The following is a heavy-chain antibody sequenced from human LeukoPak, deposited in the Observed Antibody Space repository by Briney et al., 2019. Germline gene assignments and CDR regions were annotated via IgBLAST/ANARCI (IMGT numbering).Heavy chain of an antibody. CDR2: INHSGST. D-gene: IGHD6-6*01. CDR1: GGSFSGYY. J-gene: IGHJ4*02. Sequence: SETLSLTCAVYGGSFSGYYWSWIRQPPGKGLEWIGEINHSGSTNYNPSLKSRVTISVDTSKNQFSLKPSSVTAADTAVYYCARGRARLVDYWGQGTLVTVSS. CDR3: ARGRARLVDY. V-gene: IGHV4-34*01.